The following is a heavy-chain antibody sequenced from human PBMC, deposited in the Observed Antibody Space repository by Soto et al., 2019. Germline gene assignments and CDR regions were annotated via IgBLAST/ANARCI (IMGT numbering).Heavy chain of an antibody. Sequence: QVQLVESGGGVVQPGRSLRLSCAASGFTFSSYGMHWVRQAPGKGLEWVAVIWYDGSNKYYADSVKGRFTISRDNSKNRLYLQMNSLRAEDTAVYYCAREDGDYVSFDYWGQGTLVTVSS. J-gene: IGHJ4*02. CDR2: IWYDGSNK. CDR3: AREDGDYVSFDY. D-gene: IGHD4-17*01. V-gene: IGHV3-33*01. CDR1: GFTFSSYG.